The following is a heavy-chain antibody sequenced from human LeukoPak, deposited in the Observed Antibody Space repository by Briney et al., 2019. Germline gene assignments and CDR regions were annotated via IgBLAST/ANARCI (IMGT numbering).Heavy chain of an antibody. CDR2: ISWDGGST. D-gene: IGHD6-13*01. J-gene: IGHJ4*02. V-gene: IGHV3-43D*03. Sequence: GGSLRLSCAASGFTFDDYAMHWVRQAPGKGLEWVSLISWDGGSTYYADSVKGRFTISRDNSKNSLYLQMNSLRAEDTALYYCAKDPAAGTSLDYWGQGTLVTVSS. CDR3: AKDPAAGTSLDY. CDR1: GFTFDDYA.